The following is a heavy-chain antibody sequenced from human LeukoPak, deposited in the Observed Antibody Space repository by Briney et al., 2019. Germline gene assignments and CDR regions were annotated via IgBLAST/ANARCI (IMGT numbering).Heavy chain of an antibody. CDR1: GFTFSSYE. D-gene: IGHD3-10*01. CDR3: ARDMGFGDLMGY. J-gene: IGHJ4*02. V-gene: IGHV3-48*03. Sequence: GGSLRLSCAASGFTFSSYEMNWVRQAPGKGLEWLSYISSSGGALYYADSVRGRFTISRDNSKNTLYLQMNSLRVEDTAVYYCARDMGFGDLMGYWGQGTLVTVSS. CDR2: ISSSGGAL.